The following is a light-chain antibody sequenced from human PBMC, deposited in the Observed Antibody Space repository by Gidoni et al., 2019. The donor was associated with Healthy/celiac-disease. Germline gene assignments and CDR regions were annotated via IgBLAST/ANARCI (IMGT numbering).Light chain of an antibody. CDR2: AAS. V-gene: IGKV1-39*01. Sequence: DIQMTQSPSSLSAPVGDRVTITCRGSQSISSYLNWYQQKPGKAPKLLFYAASSLQSGVPSRFSGSGAGTDCTLTISILQPEDFATYYCQQSYSTPGTFGPGTKVDMK. CDR3: QQSYSTPGT. J-gene: IGKJ3*01. CDR1: QSISSY.